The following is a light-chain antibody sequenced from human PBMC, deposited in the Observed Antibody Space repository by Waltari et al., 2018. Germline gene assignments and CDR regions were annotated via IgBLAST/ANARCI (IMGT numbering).Light chain of an antibody. J-gene: IGLJ2*01. CDR3: CSYAGTTIYVL. CDR1: SSDIGNYNL. Sequence: QSALTQPAPVSGSPGQSITISCTGTSSDIGNYNLVSWYQRQSGQAPNLMLYEVTKRPSGVSDRFSGSKSGNTASLTISVLQAEDEADYYCCSYAGTTIYVLFGGGTKLTVL. V-gene: IGLV2-23*02. CDR2: EVT.